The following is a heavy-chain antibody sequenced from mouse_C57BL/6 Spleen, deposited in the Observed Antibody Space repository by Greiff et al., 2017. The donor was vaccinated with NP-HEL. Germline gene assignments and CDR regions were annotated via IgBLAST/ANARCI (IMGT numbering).Heavy chain of an antibody. J-gene: IGHJ2*01. CDR1: GYAFSSSW. CDR2: IYPGDGDP. V-gene: IGHV1-82*01. CDR3: ARTDGSSGYDFDY. D-gene: IGHD3-2*02. Sequence: VQLQQSGPELVKPGASVKISCKASGYAFSSSWMNWVKQRPGKGLEWIGRIYPGDGDPNYNGKFKGKATLTADKYSSTAYMQLSSLTSEDSAVYFCARTDGSSGYDFDYWGQGTTLTVSS.